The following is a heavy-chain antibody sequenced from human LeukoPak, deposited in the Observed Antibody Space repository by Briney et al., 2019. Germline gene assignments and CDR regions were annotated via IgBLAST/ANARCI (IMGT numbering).Heavy chain of an antibody. Sequence: GGSLRLSCAASGFTFSRYSMNWVRQAPGKGLEWVSSISSSSSYIYYADSVKGRFTISRDNAKNSLYLQMNSLRAEDTAVYYCARISYGSGSSRLDYWGQGTLVTVSS. D-gene: IGHD3-10*01. CDR3: ARISYGSGSSRLDY. V-gene: IGHV3-21*01. J-gene: IGHJ4*02. CDR1: GFTFSRYS. CDR2: ISSSSSYI.